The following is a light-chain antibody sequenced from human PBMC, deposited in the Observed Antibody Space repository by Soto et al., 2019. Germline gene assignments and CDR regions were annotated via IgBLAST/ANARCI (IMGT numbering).Light chain of an antibody. V-gene: IGLV2-14*01. CDR2: EVS. CDR1: SSDVGGYNY. J-gene: IGLJ1*01. Sequence: QSVLAQPSSVSGSRGHSITISCTGTSSDVGGYNYVSWYQQHPGKVPKLMIYEVSNRPSGVSYRFSGSKSGNTASLTISGLQAEDEADYYCSSHTSTNTRVFGTGTKVTVL. CDR3: SSHTSTNTRV.